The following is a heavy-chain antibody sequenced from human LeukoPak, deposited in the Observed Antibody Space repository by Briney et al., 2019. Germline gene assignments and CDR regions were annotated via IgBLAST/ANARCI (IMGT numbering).Heavy chain of an antibody. CDR1: GFTFDDYA. J-gene: IGHJ6*03. V-gene: IGHV3-9*01. CDR3: AKDRTDCSGGSCYSLYYYYYMDV. CDR2: ISWNSGSI. D-gene: IGHD2-15*01. Sequence: GGSLRLSCAASGFTFDDYAMHWVRQAPGKGLEWVSGISWNSGSIGYADSVKGRFTISRDNAKNSLYLQMNSLRAEDTALYYCAKDRTDCSGGSCYSLYYYYYMDVRGKGTTVTVSS.